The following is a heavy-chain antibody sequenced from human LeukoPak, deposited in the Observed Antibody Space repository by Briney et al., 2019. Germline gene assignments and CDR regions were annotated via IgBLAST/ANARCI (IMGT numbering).Heavy chain of an antibody. J-gene: IGHJ4*02. CDR2: IYYSGST. CDR1: GGSISSSSYY. D-gene: IGHD3-22*01. V-gene: IGHV4-39*07. CDR3: ARVGSLPYYDSRTDYFDY. Sequence: PSETLSLTCTVSGGSISSSSYYWGWIRQPPGKGLEWIGSIYYSGSTYYNPSLKSRVTISVDTSKNQFSLKLSSVTAADTAVYYCARVGSLPYYDSRTDYFDYWGQGTLVTVSS.